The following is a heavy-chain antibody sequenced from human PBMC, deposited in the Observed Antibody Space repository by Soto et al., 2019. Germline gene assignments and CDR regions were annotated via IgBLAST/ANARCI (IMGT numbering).Heavy chain of an antibody. J-gene: IGHJ4*02. D-gene: IGHD4-17*01. Sequence: GGSLRLSCAASGFTVSSNYMSWVRQAPGKGLEWVSVIYSGGSTYYADSMKGRFTISRDNSKNTLYLQMNSLRAEDTAVYYCARDRWSGDTAFGYWGQGTLVTVSS. CDR2: IYSGGST. CDR1: GFTVSSNY. V-gene: IGHV3-66*01. CDR3: ARDRWSGDTAFGY.